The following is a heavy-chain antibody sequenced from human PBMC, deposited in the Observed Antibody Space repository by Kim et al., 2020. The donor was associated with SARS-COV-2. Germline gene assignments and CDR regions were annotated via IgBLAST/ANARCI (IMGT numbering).Heavy chain of an antibody. J-gene: IGHJ5*02. D-gene: IGHD2-2*01. CDR3: ARDQGSTSCYYGCWFDP. V-gene: IGHV3-11*06. Sequence: GKGRFTISRDNAKNSLYLQMNSLRAEDTAVYYCARDQGSTSCYYGCWFDPWGQGTLVTVSS.